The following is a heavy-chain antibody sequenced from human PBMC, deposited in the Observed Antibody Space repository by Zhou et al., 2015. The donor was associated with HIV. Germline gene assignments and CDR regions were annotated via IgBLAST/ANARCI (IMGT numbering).Heavy chain of an antibody. CDR3: ARALFNYYDSSGYSKFDY. CDR1: GGTFSSYA. CDR2: IIPIFGTA. D-gene: IGHD3-22*01. V-gene: IGHV1-69*01. J-gene: IGHJ4*02. Sequence: QVQLVQSGAEVKKPGSSVKVSCKASGGTFSSYAISWVRQAPGQGLEWMGGIIPIFGTANYAQKFQGRVTITADESTSTAYMELSSLRSEDTAVYYCARALFNYYDSSGYSKFDYWGQGTLVTVSS.